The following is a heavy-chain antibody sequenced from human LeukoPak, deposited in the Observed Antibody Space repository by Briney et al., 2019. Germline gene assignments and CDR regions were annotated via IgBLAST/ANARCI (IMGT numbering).Heavy chain of an antibody. CDR1: GDSISGYF. CDR2: IYTSGST. D-gene: IGHD6-25*01. V-gene: IGHV4-4*07. J-gene: IGHJ4*02. Sequence: PSETLSLTCTVSGDSISGYFWSWIRQPAGKGLEWIGLIYTSGSTSYNPSLKSRVTMSVDTSKNQFSLKLTSVTAADTAVYYCARTYSSAKAYFDYWGQGTLVIVSS. CDR3: ARTYSSAKAYFDY.